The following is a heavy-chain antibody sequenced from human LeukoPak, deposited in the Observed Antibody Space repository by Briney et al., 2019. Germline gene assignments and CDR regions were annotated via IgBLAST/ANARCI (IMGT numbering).Heavy chain of an antibody. Sequence: SETLSLTCAVYGGPFGGFYWTWIRQPPGKGWSGIGEIYHSGSTNYNPSLKSRVTISVDTSKNQFSLRLNSVTAADTAVYYCARDASGSGYDYGMDVWGQGTTVTVSS. CDR2: IYHSGST. CDR3: ARDASGSGYDYGMDV. CDR1: GGPFGGFY. J-gene: IGHJ6*02. D-gene: IGHD2-15*01. V-gene: IGHV4-34*01.